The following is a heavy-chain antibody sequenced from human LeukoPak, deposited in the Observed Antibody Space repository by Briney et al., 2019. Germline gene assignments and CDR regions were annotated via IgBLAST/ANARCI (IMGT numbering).Heavy chain of an antibody. CDR1: GYTFTSYG. D-gene: IGHD3-10*01. J-gene: IGHJ4*02. Sequence: ASVKVSCKASGYTFTSYGISWVRQSPGQGLEWMGWISAYNGNTNYAQKLQSRVTMTTDTSTSTAYMVLRSLRSDDTAVYYCARYSKVRGEYPLGYWGQGTLVTVSS. V-gene: IGHV1-18*04. CDR2: ISAYNGNT. CDR3: ARYSKVRGEYPLGY.